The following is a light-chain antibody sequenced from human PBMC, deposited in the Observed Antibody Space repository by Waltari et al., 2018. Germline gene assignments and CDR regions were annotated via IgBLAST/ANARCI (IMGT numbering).Light chain of an antibody. CDR2: AAS. V-gene: IGKV1-39*01. Sequence: DIRMTQSPPSLSASVGDRVTFTCRASQNINNYLNWYQQKPGKAPKLLIYAASTLQRGVPSRFSGSGSGTDFTLTISSLQPEDFATYYCQQSSSSPWYTFGQGTKLEI. J-gene: IGKJ2*01. CDR1: QNINNY. CDR3: QQSSSSPWYT.